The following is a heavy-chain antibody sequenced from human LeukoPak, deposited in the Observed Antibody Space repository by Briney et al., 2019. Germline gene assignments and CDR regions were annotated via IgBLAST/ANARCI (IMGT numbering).Heavy chain of an antibody. Sequence: GASVKVSCKASGGTFSSYAISWVRQAPGQGLEWMGGIIPIFGTANYAQKFQGRVTITADKSTSTAYMELSSLRSEDTAVYYCARSGTYGSGSDTGLMYNWFDPWGQGTLVTVSS. D-gene: IGHD3-10*01. V-gene: IGHV1-69*06. J-gene: IGHJ5*02. CDR3: ARSGTYGSGSDTGLMYNWFDP. CDR1: GGTFSSYA. CDR2: IIPIFGTA.